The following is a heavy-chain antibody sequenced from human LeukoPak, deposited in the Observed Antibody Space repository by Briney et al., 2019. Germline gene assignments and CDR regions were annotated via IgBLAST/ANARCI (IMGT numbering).Heavy chain of an antibody. V-gene: IGHV4-39*07. CDR2: INHSGST. D-gene: IGHD2-21*01. Sequence: SETLSLTCTVSGGSISSGSYYWSWIRQPPGKGLEWIGEINHSGSTNYNPSLKSRVTISVDTSKNQFSLKLSSVTAADTAVYYCARDDCGGDCYSNWGQGTLVTVSS. J-gene: IGHJ4*02. CDR3: ARDDCGGDCYSN. CDR1: GGSISSGSYY.